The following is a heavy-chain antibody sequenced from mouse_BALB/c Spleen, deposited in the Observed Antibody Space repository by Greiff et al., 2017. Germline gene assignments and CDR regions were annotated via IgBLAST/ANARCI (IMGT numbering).Heavy chain of an antibody. J-gene: IGHJ4*01. CDR1: GYSITSDYA. CDR3: ARAVYYRYAMDY. V-gene: IGHV3-2*02. CDR2: ISYSGST. Sequence: EVQLQESGPGLVKPSQSLSLTCTVTGYSITSDYAWNWIRQFPGNKLEWMGYISYSGSTSYNPSLKSRISITRDTSKNQFFLQLNSVTTEDTATYYCARAVYYRYAMDYWGQGTSVTVSS. D-gene: IGHD2-14*01.